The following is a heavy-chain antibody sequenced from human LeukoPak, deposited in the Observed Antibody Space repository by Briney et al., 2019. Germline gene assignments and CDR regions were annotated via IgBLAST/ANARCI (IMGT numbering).Heavy chain of an antibody. D-gene: IGHD6-13*01. Sequence: GASVKVSCKASGYTFTSYGISWVRQAPGQGLEWMGWISAYNGNTNYAQKLQGRVTMTTDTSTSTAYMELRSLRSDDTAVYYCARALSGGSSGLGYYYYGMDVWGQGTTVTVSS. J-gene: IGHJ6*02. CDR2: ISAYNGNT. CDR3: ARALSGGSSGLGYYYYGMDV. CDR1: GYTFTSYG. V-gene: IGHV1-18*01.